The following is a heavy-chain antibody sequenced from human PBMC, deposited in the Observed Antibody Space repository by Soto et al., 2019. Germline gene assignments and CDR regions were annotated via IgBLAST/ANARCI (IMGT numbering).Heavy chain of an antibody. J-gene: IGHJ4*02. Sequence: PSETLSLTCAVSSGSITSGHWWSWVRQPQGKGLEWIGEIYHSGSTTYNPSLKSRVTISVDKSKNQFSLKLTSVTAADTALFSCASLGSSFHASFYYWCQGTLVTVSS. CDR1: SGSITSGHW. CDR3: ASLGSSFHASFYY. D-gene: IGHD3-10*01. V-gene: IGHV4-4*02. CDR2: IYHSGST.